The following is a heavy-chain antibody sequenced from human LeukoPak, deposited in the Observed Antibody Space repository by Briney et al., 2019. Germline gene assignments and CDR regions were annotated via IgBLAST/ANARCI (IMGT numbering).Heavy chain of an antibody. Sequence: ASVKVSCKASGYTFTGYYMHWVRQAPGQGLEWMGIINPSGGSTSYAPKFQGRVTMTRDMSTSTAYMELSSLRSEDTAVYYCARDRNYYDSSGYYHYYYMDVWGKGTTVTVSS. J-gene: IGHJ6*03. V-gene: IGHV1-46*01. CDR2: INPSGGST. D-gene: IGHD3-22*01. CDR3: ARDRNYYDSSGYYHYYYMDV. CDR1: GYTFTGYY.